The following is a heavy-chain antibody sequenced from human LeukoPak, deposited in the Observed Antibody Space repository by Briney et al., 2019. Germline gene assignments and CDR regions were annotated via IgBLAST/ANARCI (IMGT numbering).Heavy chain of an antibody. D-gene: IGHD3-10*01. Sequence: GGSLRLSCAASGFTFSSYGMHWVRQAPGKGLEWVAVIWYDGSNKYYADSVKGRFTISRDNSKNTLYLQMNSLRAEDTAVYYCARVAMSGLWFGDYYFDYWGQGTLVTVSS. CDR3: ARVAMSGLWFGDYYFDY. V-gene: IGHV3-33*01. J-gene: IGHJ4*02. CDR1: GFTFSSYG. CDR2: IWYDGSNK.